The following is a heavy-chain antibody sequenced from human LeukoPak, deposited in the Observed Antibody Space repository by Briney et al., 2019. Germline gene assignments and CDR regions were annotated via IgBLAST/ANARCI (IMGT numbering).Heavy chain of an antibody. J-gene: IGHJ5*02. V-gene: IGHV4-30-4*01. CDR3: ARTPEVVGWFDP. CDR2: INYSGRT. Sequence: PSQTLSLTCTVSGGSISSGDYYWSWIRQPPGKGLEWIGYINYSGRTYYNPSLKSRVTMSVDTPKNQFSLKMSSVTAADTAVYYCARTPEVVGWFDPWGQGTLVTVSS. CDR1: GGSISSGDYY.